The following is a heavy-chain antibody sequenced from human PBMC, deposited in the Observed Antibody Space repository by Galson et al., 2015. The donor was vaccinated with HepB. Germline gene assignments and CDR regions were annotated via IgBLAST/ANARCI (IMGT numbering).Heavy chain of an antibody. CDR2: ISYDGSNK. D-gene: IGHD3-10*01. CDR3: AKDGGRITMVRGLGYYYYGMDV. Sequence: SLRLSCAASGFTFSSYGMHWVRQAPGKGLEWVAVISYDGSNKYYADSVKGRFTISRDNSKNTLYLQMNSLRAEDTAVYYCAKDGGRITMVRGLGYYYYGMDVWGQGTTVTVSS. J-gene: IGHJ6*02. CDR1: GFTFSSYG. V-gene: IGHV3-30*18.